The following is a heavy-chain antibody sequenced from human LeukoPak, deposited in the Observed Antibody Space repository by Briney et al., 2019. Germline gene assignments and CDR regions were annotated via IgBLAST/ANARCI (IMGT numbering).Heavy chain of an antibody. Sequence: GASVKVSCKASGYTFTNYGISWVRQAPGQGLEWMGWTNTYNGNTNYAQKLQGRVTMTTDTSTSTAYMELTSLRSDDTAVYYCARVFTMSVAGTRGYYFDYWGQGTLVTVSS. V-gene: IGHV1-18*01. CDR3: ARVFTMSVAGTRGYYFDY. D-gene: IGHD6-19*01. J-gene: IGHJ4*02. CDR1: GYTFTNYG. CDR2: TNTYNGNT.